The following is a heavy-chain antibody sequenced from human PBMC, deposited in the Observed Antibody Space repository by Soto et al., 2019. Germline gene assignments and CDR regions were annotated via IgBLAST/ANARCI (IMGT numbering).Heavy chain of an antibody. V-gene: IGHV4-30-2*01. CDR1: GGSSRSGGYS. D-gene: IGHD4-4*01. CDR3: ARGMTTVTTLDY. Sequence: SETLCLTCAVSGGSSRSGGYSWSWIRQPPGKGLEWIGYIYHSGSTYYNPSLKSRVTISVDRSKNQFSLKLSSVTAADTAVYYCARGMTTVTTLDYWGQGTLVTVSS. CDR2: IYHSGST. J-gene: IGHJ4*02.